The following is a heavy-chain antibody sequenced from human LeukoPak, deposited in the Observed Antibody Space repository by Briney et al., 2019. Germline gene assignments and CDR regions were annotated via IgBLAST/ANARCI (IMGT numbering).Heavy chain of an antibody. V-gene: IGHV4-39*07. CDR3: ARCLAAAGSFGYNWFDP. Sequence: SETLSLTCTVSGGSISSGSYYWSWIRQPPGKGLEWIGSIYHSGSTYYNPSLKSRVTISVDTSKNQFSLKLSSVTAADTAVYYCARCLAAAGSFGYNWFDPWGQGTLVTVSS. D-gene: IGHD6-13*01. J-gene: IGHJ5*02. CDR1: GGSISSGSYY. CDR2: IYHSGST.